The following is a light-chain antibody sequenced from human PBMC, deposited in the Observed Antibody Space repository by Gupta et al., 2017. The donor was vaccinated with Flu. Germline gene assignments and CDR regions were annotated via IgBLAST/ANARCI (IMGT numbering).Light chain of an antibody. J-gene: IGKJ4*01. Sequence: EVVLTQSPATLSLSPGQSATLACRASQTVSKYLAWYQQRPGQAPRLLIHAIYKRDTLITAKLSGSGYGTDFTLSNNNRERKDFAVYYSQQPSNWPPITFGGGTTLEIK. CDR2: AIY. CDR1: QTVSKY. V-gene: IGKV3-11*01. CDR3: QQPSNWPPIT.